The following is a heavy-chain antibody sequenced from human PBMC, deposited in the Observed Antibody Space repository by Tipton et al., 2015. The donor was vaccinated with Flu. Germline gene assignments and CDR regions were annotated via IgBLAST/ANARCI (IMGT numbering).Heavy chain of an antibody. D-gene: IGHD1-26*01. CDR1: GGTFSSYA. CDR3: ASSPQWEPERYYFDY. CDR2: IIPILGIA. V-gene: IGHV1-69*04. Sequence: QSGPEVKKPGSSVKVSCKASGGTFSSYAISWVRQAPGQGLEWMGGIIPILGIANYAQKFQGRVTITADKSTSTAYMELSSLRSEDTAVYYCASSPQWEPERYYFDYWGQGTLVTVSS. J-gene: IGHJ4*02.